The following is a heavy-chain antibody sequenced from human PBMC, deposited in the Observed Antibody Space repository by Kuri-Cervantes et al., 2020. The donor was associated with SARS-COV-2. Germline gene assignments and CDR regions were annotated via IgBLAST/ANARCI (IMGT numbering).Heavy chain of an antibody. V-gene: IGHV1-18*01. CDR2: MNPNSGNT. J-gene: IGHJ5*02. CDR1: GGTFSSYA. D-gene: IGHD6-13*01. CDR3: ARRVSSSWPNWFDP. Sequence: ASVKVSCKASGGTFSSYAISWVRQAPGQGLEWMGWMNPNSGNTGYAQKLQGRVTMTTDTSTSTDYMELRSLRSDDTAVYYCARRVSSSWPNWFDPWGQGTLVTVSS.